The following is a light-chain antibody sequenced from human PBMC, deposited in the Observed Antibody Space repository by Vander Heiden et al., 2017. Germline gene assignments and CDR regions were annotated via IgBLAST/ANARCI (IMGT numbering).Light chain of an antibody. CDR1: NIGGNS. J-gene: IGLJ1*01. CDR2: DDS. Sequence: SYVLTPPPTVSVSPGQPARITCGGDNIGGNSVHWYQQKPGQAPVLIVYDDSDRPSGITERFSGSNSGNTATLTISRVEAGDEADYYCQVWDSSSDHYVFGTGTKVTVL. CDR3: QVWDSSSDHYV. V-gene: IGLV3-21*02.